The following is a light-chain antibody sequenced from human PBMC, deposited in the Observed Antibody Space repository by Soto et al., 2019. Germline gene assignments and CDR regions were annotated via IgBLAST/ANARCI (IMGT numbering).Light chain of an antibody. CDR3: SSYTNINTRACV. Sequence: QSALTQPASVSGSPGQSITISCTGTSGDIGSYNRVSWYQQHPGKAPKLIIYEVTDRPSGVSNRFSGSKSGNTASLTISGLQAEDEAEYYCSSYTNINTRACVFGTGTSDRP. J-gene: IGLJ1*01. CDR1: SGDIGSYNR. CDR2: EVT. V-gene: IGLV2-14*01.